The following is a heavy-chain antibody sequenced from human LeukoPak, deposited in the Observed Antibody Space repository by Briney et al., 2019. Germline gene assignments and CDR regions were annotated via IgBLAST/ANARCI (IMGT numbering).Heavy chain of an antibody. J-gene: IGHJ4*02. CDR2: INPNSGGT. V-gene: IGHV1-2*02. CDR1: GYSFTGYY. D-gene: IGHD3-22*01. CDR3: ARVGLDSSGYYGFDY. Sequence: ASVKVSCKASGYSFTGYYIHWVRQAPGQGLKWMGWINPNSGGTNYAQKFQGRVTMTRDTSISTAYMELSRLRSEDTAVYYCARVGLDSSGYYGFDYWGQGTLVTVSS.